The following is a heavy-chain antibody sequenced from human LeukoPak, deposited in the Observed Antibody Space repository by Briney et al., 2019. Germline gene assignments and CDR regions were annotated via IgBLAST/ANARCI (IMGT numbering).Heavy chain of an antibody. D-gene: IGHD3-22*01. J-gene: IGHJ4*02. CDR1: GGSISSYY. CDR3: ARGGPQNYYDSSGYYPIDY. V-gene: IGHV4-4*07. Sequence: PSETLSLTCTVSGGSISSYYWSWIRQPAGKGLEWIGRICTSGSTNYNPSLKSRVTISVDTSKNQFSLKLSSVTAADTAVYYCARGGPQNYYDSSGYYPIDYWGQGTLVTVSS. CDR2: ICTSGST.